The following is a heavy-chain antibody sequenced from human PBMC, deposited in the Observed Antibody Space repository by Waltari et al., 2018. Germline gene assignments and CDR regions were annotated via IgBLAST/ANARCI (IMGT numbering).Heavy chain of an antibody. V-gene: IGHV4-38-2*01. Sequence: QVQLQESGPGLVKPSETLSLTCAVSGYSISSGYYWGWIRQPPGKGLEWIGSIYHSGGTYYNPSLKSRVTIAVDTSKTQFSLKLSSVTAADTAVYYCARPGITMMLNAFDIWGQGTMVTVSS. J-gene: IGHJ3*02. CDR3: ARPGITMMLNAFDI. CDR1: GYSISSGYY. D-gene: IGHD3-22*01. CDR2: IYHSGGT.